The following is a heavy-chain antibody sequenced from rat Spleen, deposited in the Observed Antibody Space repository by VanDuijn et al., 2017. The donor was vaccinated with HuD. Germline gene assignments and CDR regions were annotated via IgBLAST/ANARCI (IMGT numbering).Heavy chain of an antibody. Sequence: EVQLVESGGGLVQPGRSLKLSCAASGFFFSDYYMAWVRQAPKKGLEWVASTSYEGSSTYYGDSVKGRFTISRDNAKSTQYLQMDSLRSEDTATYYCATAPSPYYYDGSYYWGQGVMVTVSS. D-gene: IGHD1-12*02. CDR2: TSYEGSST. CDR3: ATAPSPYYYDGSYY. V-gene: IGHV5-22*01. CDR1: GFFFSDYY. J-gene: IGHJ2*01.